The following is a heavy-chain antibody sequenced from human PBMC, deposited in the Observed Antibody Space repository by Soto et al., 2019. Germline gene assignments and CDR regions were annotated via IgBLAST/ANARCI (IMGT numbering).Heavy chain of an antibody. CDR1: GYTFTNYG. CDR2: VNTYNGNT. Sequence: ASVKVSCKASGYTFTNYGISWVRQAPGQGLEWMGWVNTYNGNTNHAQKFQGRVTITRDTSASTAYMELSSLRSEDTAVYYCARDLGGWPDYWGQGTLVTVSS. J-gene: IGHJ4*02. D-gene: IGHD2-15*01. CDR3: ARDLGGWPDY. V-gene: IGHV1-18*01.